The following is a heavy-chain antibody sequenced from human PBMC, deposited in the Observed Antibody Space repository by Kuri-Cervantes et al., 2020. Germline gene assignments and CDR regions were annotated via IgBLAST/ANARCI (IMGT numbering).Heavy chain of an antibody. D-gene: IGHD7-27*01. CDR2: ISSSSSYI. CDR3: AREGNWDLADY. J-gene: IGHJ4*02. Sequence: GESLKISCAASGFTFTNYNMNWVRQAPGKGLEWVSSISSSSSYIYYADSVKGRFTISRDNAKNSLYLQMNSLRAEDTAVYYCAREGNWDLADYWGQGTLVTVSS. CDR1: GFTFTNYN. V-gene: IGHV3-21*03.